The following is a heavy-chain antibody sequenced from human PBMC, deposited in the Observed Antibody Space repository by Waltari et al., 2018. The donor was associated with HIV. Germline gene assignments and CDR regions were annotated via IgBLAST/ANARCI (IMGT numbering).Heavy chain of an antibody. J-gene: IGHJ4*02. CDR1: GFTFSSYA. V-gene: IGHV3-23*01. Sequence: EVQLLESGGGLVQPGGSLRLSCAASGFTFSSYAMSWVRQAPGKGLEWVSAISGSGGSKYYADSVKGRFTISRDNSKNTLYLQMNSLRAEDTAVYYCAKVTYYYDSSGYYLIDYWGQGTLVTVSS. CDR2: ISGSGGSK. CDR3: AKVTYYYDSSGYYLIDY. D-gene: IGHD3-22*01.